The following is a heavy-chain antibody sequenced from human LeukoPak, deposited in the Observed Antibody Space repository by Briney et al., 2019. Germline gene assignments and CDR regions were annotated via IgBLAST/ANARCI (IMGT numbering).Heavy chain of an antibody. D-gene: IGHD4-17*01. CDR3: AKDLGYGDYGGGNFDY. J-gene: IGHJ4*02. V-gene: IGHV3-30*04. CDR1: GFTFRSYA. Sequence: GGSLRLSCAASGFTFRSYAMHWVRQAPGKGLEWVAVISYDGSNKYYADSVKGRFTISRENSKNTLYLQMNSLRAEDTAVYYCAKDLGYGDYGGGNFDYWGQGTLVTVSS. CDR2: ISYDGSNK.